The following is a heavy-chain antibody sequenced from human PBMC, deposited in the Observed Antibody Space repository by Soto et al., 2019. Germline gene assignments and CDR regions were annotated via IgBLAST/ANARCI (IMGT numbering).Heavy chain of an antibody. D-gene: IGHD4-17*01. V-gene: IGHV1-18*01. CDR1: SSTFTSYG. Sequence: ASVQVSCKASSSTFTSYGISWVRQAPGQGLEWVGWIHTYNGNTNFAQKLQGRVTLTTDTSTSTAYMELRSLRSDDTAVYYCARDSDYIIAYWGQGTLVTVSS. CDR3: ARDSDYIIAY. J-gene: IGHJ4*02. CDR2: IHTYNGNT.